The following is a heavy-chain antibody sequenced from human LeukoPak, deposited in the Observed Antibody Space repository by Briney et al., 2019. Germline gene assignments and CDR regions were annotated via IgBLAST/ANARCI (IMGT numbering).Heavy chain of an antibody. CDR2: ISSSSSYI. V-gene: IGHV3-21*01. D-gene: IGHD6-19*01. Sequence: PGGSLRLSCAASGFTFSSYSMNWVRQAPGKGLEWVSSISSSSSYIYYADSVKGRFTISRDNAKNPLYLQMNSLRAEDTAVYYCARDISGWYYFDYWGQGTLVTVSS. J-gene: IGHJ4*02. CDR3: ARDISGWYYFDY. CDR1: GFTFSSYS.